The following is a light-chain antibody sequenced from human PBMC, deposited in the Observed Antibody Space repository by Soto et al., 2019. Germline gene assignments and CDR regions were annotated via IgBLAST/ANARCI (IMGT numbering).Light chain of an antibody. CDR1: SSNLGSNT. CDR3: AVWDDSLTGYV. V-gene: IGLV1-44*01. J-gene: IGLJ1*01. CDR2: SNI. Sequence: QSVLTQPASAAGTPGQRVTISFSGISSNLGSNTVNWYKHRQRAAHKLLIQSNIPRPSGVTDRLSGSQSGISASLAISGLQSEDEADYYCAVWDDSLTGYVFGTGTKLTVL.